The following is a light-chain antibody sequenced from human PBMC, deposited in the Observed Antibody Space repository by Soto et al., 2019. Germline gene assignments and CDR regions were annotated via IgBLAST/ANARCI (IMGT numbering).Light chain of an antibody. V-gene: IGLV2-14*03. Sequence: QSVLTQPASVSGSPGQSITISCTGTSSDVGNYNYVSWYQQHSGKAPKLVIYDVSYRPSGVSNRFSGFKSGNTASLTISGLQAEDEGDYYCSSYTSSSTVLFGGGTKLTVL. CDR1: SSDVGNYNY. CDR2: DVS. J-gene: IGLJ2*01. CDR3: SSYTSSSTVL.